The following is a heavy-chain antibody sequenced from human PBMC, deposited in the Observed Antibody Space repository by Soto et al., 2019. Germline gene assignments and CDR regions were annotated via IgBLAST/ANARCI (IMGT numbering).Heavy chain of an antibody. J-gene: IGHJ4*02. Sequence: QVQLQQWGAGLLKPSETLSLTCAVYGGSFSGYYWSWIRQPPGKGLEWIGEINHSGSTNYNPSLKSRVTIXEGPSKNQFSLKLSSVTAADTAVYYCARGGRWHPYYWGQGTLVTVSS. CDR1: GGSFSGYY. CDR2: INHSGST. V-gene: IGHV4-34*01. CDR3: ARGGRWHPYY.